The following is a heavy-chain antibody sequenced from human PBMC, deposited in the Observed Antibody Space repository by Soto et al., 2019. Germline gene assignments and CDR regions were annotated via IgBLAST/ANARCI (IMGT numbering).Heavy chain of an antibody. V-gene: IGHV1-69*02. D-gene: IGHD6-13*01. CDR3: ARLQQLVRTDWFDP. Sequence: QVQLVQSGAEVKKPGSSVKVSCKASGGTFSSYTISWVRQAPGQGLEWMGRIIPILGIANYAQKFQGRVTITADKSTSTAYMELSSLRSEDTAVYYCARLQQLVRTDWFDPWGQGTLVTVSS. CDR2: IIPILGIA. J-gene: IGHJ5*02. CDR1: GGTFSSYT.